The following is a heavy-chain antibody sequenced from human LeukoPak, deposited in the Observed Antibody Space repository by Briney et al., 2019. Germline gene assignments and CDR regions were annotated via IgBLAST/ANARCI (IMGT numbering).Heavy chain of an antibody. V-gene: IGHV3-7*01. J-gene: IGHJ4*02. CDR2: INQEGSEK. D-gene: IGHD5-24*01. CDR1: GLTFRSFW. CDR3: ARERDGRFFDY. Sequence: AGGSLRLSCAVSGLTFRSFWMSWVRQAPGKGLEWVANINQEGSEKYFVDSVKGRFTISRDNAKNSLHLQMNTLTAEDTAVYYCARERDGRFFDYWGQGTLVTVSS.